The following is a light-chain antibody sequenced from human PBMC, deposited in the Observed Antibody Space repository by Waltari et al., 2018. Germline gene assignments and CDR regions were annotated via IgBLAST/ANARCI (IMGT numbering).Light chain of an antibody. CDR1: STDVGDYNY. J-gene: IGLJ3*02. CDR2: DVT. CDR3: CSYAGRSTWV. Sequence: QSALTQPASVSGSPGQSITISCPGASTDVGDYNYVSWYQQIPGKAPKVLIYDVTKRPSGVSNRFSGSKSGNSASLSISGLQAEDEAHYYCCSYAGRSTWVFGGGTKVTVL. V-gene: IGLV2-14*03.